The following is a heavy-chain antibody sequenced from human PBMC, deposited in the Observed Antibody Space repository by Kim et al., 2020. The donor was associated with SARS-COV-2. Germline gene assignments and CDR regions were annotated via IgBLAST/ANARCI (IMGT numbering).Heavy chain of an antibody. V-gene: IGHV1-69*13. CDR2: IIPIFGTA. J-gene: IGHJ6*02. D-gene: IGHD3-9*01. CDR1: GCTFSSYA. Sequence: SVKVSCKASGCTFSSYAISWVRQAPGQGLEWMGGIIPIFGTANYAQKFQGRVTITADESTSTAYMELSSLRAEDTAVYYCARENYDILTGYYPQGYYYGMDVWGQGTTVTV. CDR3: ARENYDILTGYYPQGYYYGMDV.